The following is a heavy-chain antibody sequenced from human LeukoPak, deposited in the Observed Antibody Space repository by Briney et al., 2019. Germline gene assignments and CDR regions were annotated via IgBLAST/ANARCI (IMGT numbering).Heavy chain of an antibody. CDR2: INTDSGNP. V-gene: IGHV7-4-1*02. Sequence: ASVKVSCKASGYSFNSQGMNWVRQAPGQGLEWMGWINTDSGNPTYAQGFTGRFVFSLDSSVSTAYLQISNLMPEDTATYYCAREILRFDIWGQGTMVTVSA. CDR3: AREILRFDI. CDR1: GYSFNSQG. J-gene: IGHJ3*02.